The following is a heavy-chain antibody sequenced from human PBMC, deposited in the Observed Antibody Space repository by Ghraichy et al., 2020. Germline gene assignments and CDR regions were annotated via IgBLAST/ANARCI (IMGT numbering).Heavy chain of an antibody. D-gene: IGHD1-1*01. Sequence: GGSLRLSCAASGFSFPSYAMNWVRQAPGRGLEWVSSISASGDITYYGDSLKGRFTISRDNSKKTLYLQMNSLRAEDTAVYFCAKTNNAHWNEDSFDIWGQGTLVTISS. CDR2: ISASGDIT. J-gene: IGHJ3*02. CDR3: AKTNNAHWNEDSFDI. V-gene: IGHV3-23*01. CDR1: GFSFPSYA.